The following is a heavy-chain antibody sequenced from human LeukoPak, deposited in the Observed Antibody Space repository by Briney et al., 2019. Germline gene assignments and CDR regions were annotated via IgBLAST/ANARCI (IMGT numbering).Heavy chain of an antibody. CDR2: IYSSGKT. V-gene: IGHV4-4*07. Sequence: SETLSLTCTVSGGSINNYYWTWLRQPAGKGLEWIGRIYSSGKTNYNPSLKSRVTMSVDTSNNQLSLMMTSVTAADTAVFYCARTPQGDNYFDYWGQGHLVTVSS. D-gene: IGHD3-9*01. CDR1: GGSINNYY. CDR3: ARTPQGDNYFDY. J-gene: IGHJ4*02.